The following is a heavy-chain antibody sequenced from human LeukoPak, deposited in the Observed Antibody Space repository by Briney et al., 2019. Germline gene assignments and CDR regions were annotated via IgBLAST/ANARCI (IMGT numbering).Heavy chain of an antibody. D-gene: IGHD3-22*01. V-gene: IGHV3-7*03. CDR1: GFTFSSYW. Sequence: GGSLRLSCAASGFTFSSYWMNWARQAPGKGLEWVASINHNGNVNYYVDSVKGRFTISRDNSKNTLYLQMNSLRAEDTAVYYCARDEDSSGYYLLSFDYWGQGTLVTVSS. CDR3: ARDEDSSGYYLLSFDY. J-gene: IGHJ4*02. CDR2: INHNGNVN.